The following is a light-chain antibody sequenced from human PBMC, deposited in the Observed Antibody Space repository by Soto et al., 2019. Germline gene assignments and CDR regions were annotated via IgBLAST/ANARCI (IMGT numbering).Light chain of an antibody. Sequence: IVMTQSPATLSVSPGERATLSCRASQSISSNLAWYQQKPGQAPRLLIYGASTRATGIPARFSGSGSGTEFTLTISSLQPEDFATYYCQQLERYPSTFGGGTKVDIK. J-gene: IGKJ4*01. CDR3: QQLERYPST. V-gene: IGKV3-15*01. CDR2: GAS. CDR1: QSISSN.